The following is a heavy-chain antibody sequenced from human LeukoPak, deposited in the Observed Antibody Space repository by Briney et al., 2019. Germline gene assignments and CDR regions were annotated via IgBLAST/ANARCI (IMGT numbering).Heavy chain of an antibody. D-gene: IGHD3-10*01. CDR2: IYTSGST. Sequence: SETLSLTCTVSGGSISSGSYYWSWIRQPAGKGLEWIGRIYTSGSTNYNPSLKSRVTISVDTSKNQFSLKLSSVTAADTAVYYCARGSFARGVIPTDYWGQGTLVTVST. CDR3: ARGSFARGVIPTDY. V-gene: IGHV4-61*02. CDR1: GGSISSGSYY. J-gene: IGHJ4*02.